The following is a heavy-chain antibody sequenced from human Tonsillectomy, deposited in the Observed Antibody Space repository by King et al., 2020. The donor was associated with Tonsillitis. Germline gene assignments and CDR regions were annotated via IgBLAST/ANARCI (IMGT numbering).Heavy chain of an antibody. CDR1: GYTFTGYN. Sequence: QLVQSGAEVKKPGASVKVSCKASGYTFTGYNIHWVRQAPGQGLECMGRINPNNGDTNSAQKFHGRVTMTRDTSIRTAYMELSRLRSDDTAVYYCARLRGAAYDGLDVWGQGTTVTVSS. J-gene: IGHJ6*02. V-gene: IGHV1-2*06. D-gene: IGHD2-2*01. CDR3: ARLRGAAYDGLDV. CDR2: INPNNGDT.